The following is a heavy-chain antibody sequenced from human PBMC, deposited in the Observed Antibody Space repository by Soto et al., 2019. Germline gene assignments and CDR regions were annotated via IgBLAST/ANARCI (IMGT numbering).Heavy chain of an antibody. Sequence: ASVKVSCKASGGTFSSYAISWVRQAPGQGLEWMGGIIPIFGTANYAQKFQGRVTITADESTSTAYMELSSLRSEDTAVYYCARATGYSSGWSYGMDVWGQGTTVTVSS. CDR1: GGTFSSYA. J-gene: IGHJ6*02. CDR3: ARATGYSSGWSYGMDV. CDR2: IIPIFGTA. V-gene: IGHV1-69*13. D-gene: IGHD6-19*01.